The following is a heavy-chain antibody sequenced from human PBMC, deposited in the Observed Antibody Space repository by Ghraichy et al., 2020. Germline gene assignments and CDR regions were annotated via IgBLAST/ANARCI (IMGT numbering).Heavy chain of an antibody. CDR2: IRSKAYGGTT. Sequence: GESLNISCTASGFTFGDYAMSWFRQAPGKGLEWVSCIRSKAYGGTTEYAASVKGRFTISRDDSKSIAYLQMNSLKTEDTAVYYCTRGLAVAGRPFDYWGQGPLVTVSS. D-gene: IGHD6-19*01. J-gene: IGHJ4*02. CDR3: TRGLAVAGRPFDY. V-gene: IGHV3-49*03. CDR1: GFTFGDYA.